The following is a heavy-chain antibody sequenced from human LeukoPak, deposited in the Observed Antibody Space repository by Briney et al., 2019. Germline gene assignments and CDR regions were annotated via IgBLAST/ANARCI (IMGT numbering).Heavy chain of an antibody. V-gene: IGHV3-30-3*01. CDR3: ARGYYDSSGYSWRDAFDI. Sequence: GGSLRLSCAASGFTFSSYAMHWVRQAPGKGLEWVAIISYDGSNKYNADSVKGRFTISRDNSKNTLYLQMNSLRAEDTAVYYCARGYYDSSGYSWRDAFDIWGQGTMVTVSS. D-gene: IGHD3-22*01. CDR2: ISYDGSNK. J-gene: IGHJ3*02. CDR1: GFTFSSYA.